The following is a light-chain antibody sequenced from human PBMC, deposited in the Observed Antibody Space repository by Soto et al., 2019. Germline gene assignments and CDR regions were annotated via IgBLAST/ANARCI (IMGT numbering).Light chain of an antibody. J-gene: IGLJ2*01. CDR2: GSN. CDR1: SSSIGAGYD. V-gene: IGLV1-40*01. CDR3: QSFDLSLSAVI. Sequence: QTVVTQPPSVSGAPGQTVTISCNGSSSSIGAGYDVHWYQQFPGTAPKLLISGSNNRPSGVPDRFSGSKSGTSASLAITGLQPEDEANYYCQSFDLSLSAVILGGGTKLTVL.